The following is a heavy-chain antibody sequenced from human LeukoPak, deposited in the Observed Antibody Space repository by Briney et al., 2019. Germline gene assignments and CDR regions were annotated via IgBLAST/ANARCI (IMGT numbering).Heavy chain of an antibody. J-gene: IGHJ5*02. V-gene: IGHV4-4*02. Sequence: PSGTLSLACAVSGGPISNSVWWSWVRQPPGKGLEWIGEIFHSGSTNYNPSLKSRVTMSVDKSKNQFSLKMISVTAADTAVYYCARGGKVVVVPAAINNWLDPWGQGTLVTVSS. CDR2: IFHSGST. CDR1: GGPISNSVW. CDR3: ARGGKVVVVPAAINNWLDP. D-gene: IGHD2-2*02.